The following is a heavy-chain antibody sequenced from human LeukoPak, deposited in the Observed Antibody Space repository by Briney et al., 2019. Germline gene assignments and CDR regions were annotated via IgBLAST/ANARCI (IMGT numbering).Heavy chain of an antibody. J-gene: IGHJ3*02. CDR3: ARELGDDTSGSI. Sequence: GASVKVSCKASGYTFTNYGITWVRQAPRQGLEWMGWISAYNGDTNYAQKLQGRVTMTTDTSTSTAYMELRSLRSDDTAVYYCARELGDDTSGSIWGQGTMVTVSS. D-gene: IGHD3-22*01. CDR1: GYTFTNYG. V-gene: IGHV1-18*01. CDR2: ISAYNGDT.